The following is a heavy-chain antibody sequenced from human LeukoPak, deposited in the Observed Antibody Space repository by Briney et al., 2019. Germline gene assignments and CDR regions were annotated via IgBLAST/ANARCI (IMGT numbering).Heavy chain of an antibody. Sequence: PSETLSLTCTVSGGSISSSSYYWGWIRQPPGKGLEWIGSIYYSGSTYYNPSLKSRVTTSVDTTKNQFSLKLSSVTAADTAVHHCSSGSYSEYFQHWGQGILVTVSS. J-gene: IGHJ1*01. D-gene: IGHD3-10*01. V-gene: IGHV4-39*01. CDR1: GGSISSSSYY. CDR2: IYYSGST. CDR3: SSGSYSEYFQH.